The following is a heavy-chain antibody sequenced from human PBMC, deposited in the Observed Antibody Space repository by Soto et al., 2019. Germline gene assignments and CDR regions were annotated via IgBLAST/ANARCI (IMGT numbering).Heavy chain of an antibody. D-gene: IGHD4-4*01. CDR2: IKTDSGDT. CDR1: RYTFTSYD. V-gene: IGHV1-2*02. Sequence: QIQLVQSGPEVMRPGASVRVSCKASRYTFTSYDIFWVRQSPGQGLEWMGCIKTDSGDTKYAQTFRGRVTMTRHTSISTAYMELNNLVSDDTAVYYCARRSTTYLIAVIYDRWGQGNRVNGSS. CDR3: ARRSTTYLIAVIYDR. J-gene: IGHJ5*02.